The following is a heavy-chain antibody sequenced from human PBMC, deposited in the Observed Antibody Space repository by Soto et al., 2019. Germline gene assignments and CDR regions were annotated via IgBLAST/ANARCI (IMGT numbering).Heavy chain of an antibody. J-gene: IGHJ6*02. CDR2: TIPIFGTA. CDR3: ARDFSSSSSPYYYYGMDV. CDR1: GGTFSSYA. V-gene: IGHV1-69*13. Sequence: EASVKVSCKASGGTFSSYAISWVRQAPGQGLEWMGGTIPIFGTANYAQKFQGRVTITADESTSTAYMELSSLRSEDTAVYYCARDFSSSSSPYYYYGMDVWGQGTTVTVSS. D-gene: IGHD6-6*01.